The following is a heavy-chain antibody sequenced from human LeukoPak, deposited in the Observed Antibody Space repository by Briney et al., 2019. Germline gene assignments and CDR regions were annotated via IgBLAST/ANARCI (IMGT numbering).Heavy chain of an antibody. V-gene: IGHV1-2*06. CDR2: INPNSGGT. CDR3: ARVSPIVLMVYANRPDY. J-gene: IGHJ4*02. D-gene: IGHD2-8*01. Sequence: ASVKVSCKASGYTFTGYYMHWVRQAPGQGLEWMGRINPNSGGTNYAQKFQGRVTMTRDTSISTAYMELSRLRSDDTAVYYCARVSPIVLMVYANRPDYWGQGTLVTVSS. CDR1: GYTFTGYY.